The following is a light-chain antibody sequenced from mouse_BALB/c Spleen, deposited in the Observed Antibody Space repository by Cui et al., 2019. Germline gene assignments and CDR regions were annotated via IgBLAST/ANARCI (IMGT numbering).Light chain of an antibody. CDR2: YAS. J-gene: IGKJ5*01. Sequence: HESPRLLIKYASQSISGIPSRFSGSGSGTDFTLSINSVETEDFGMYFCQQSNSCLTFGAGTKLELK. V-gene: IGKV5-43*01. CDR3: QQSNSCLT.